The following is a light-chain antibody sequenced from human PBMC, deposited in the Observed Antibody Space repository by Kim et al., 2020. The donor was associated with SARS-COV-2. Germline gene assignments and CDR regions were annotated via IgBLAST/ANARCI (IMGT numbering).Light chain of an antibody. CDR1: YSNIGSNA. J-gene: IGLJ3*02. V-gene: IGLV1-44*01. CDR2: SDD. Sequence: GQRVYTSCSGSYSNIGSNAIHWYQVFPGTAPKLLIYSDDRRPSGVPDRFSGSKSGTSASLALSGLLSDDEAVYYCATWDDSLEAWVFGGGTQLTVL. CDR3: ATWDDSLEAWV.